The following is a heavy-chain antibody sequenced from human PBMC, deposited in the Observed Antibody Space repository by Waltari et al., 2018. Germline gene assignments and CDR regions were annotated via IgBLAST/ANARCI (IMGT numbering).Heavy chain of an antibody. CDR2: IIPIFGTA. Sequence: CKASGGTFSSYAISWVRQAPGQGLEWMGGIIPIFGTANYAQKFQGRVTITTDESTSTAYMELSSLRSEDTAVYYCARADCSGGSCYGNSHYYGMDVWGQGTTVTVSS. D-gene: IGHD2-15*01. J-gene: IGHJ6*02. CDR3: ARADCSGGSCYGNSHYYGMDV. CDR1: GGTFSSYA. V-gene: IGHV1-69*05.